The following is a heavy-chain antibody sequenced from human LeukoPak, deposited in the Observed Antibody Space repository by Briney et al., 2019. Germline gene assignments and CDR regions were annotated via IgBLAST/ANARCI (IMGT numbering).Heavy chain of an antibody. Sequence: ASVKVSCKASGYTFSNHYIHWVRQAPGQGLEWLGVINPSGSDLRYAQKFQGRVTMTRDTSASTVYMELSSLRSEDTAMYYCARDSGGNSNWNYYYYYMDVWGKGTTVTISS. J-gene: IGHJ6*03. CDR3: ARDSGGNSNWNYYYYYMDV. D-gene: IGHD1-1*01. CDR1: GYTFSNHY. CDR2: INPSGSDL. V-gene: IGHV1-46*01.